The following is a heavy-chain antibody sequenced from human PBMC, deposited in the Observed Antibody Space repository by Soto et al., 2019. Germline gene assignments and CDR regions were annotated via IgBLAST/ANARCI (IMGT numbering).Heavy chain of an antibody. CDR2: LSGGGSA. V-gene: IGHV3-23*01. D-gene: IGHD5-18*01. J-gene: IGHJ4*02. CDR1: GFSFSNYG. CDR3: ANPYSYGY. Sequence: EVQLLESGGGLVQPGGSLRLSCEASGFSFSNYGMSWVRQAPGKGLEWVSGLSGGGSAYYADSVKGRFTISRDNSKNTFYLQMNRLRVEDTAVYYCANPYSYGYWGQGTLVTVSS.